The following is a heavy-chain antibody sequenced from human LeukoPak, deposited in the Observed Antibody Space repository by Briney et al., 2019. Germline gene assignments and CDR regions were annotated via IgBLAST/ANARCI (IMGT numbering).Heavy chain of an antibody. J-gene: IGHJ4*02. CDR3: ARGADDYSNAGGNDY. Sequence: PGGSLRLSCAASGFTFSSYAMSWVRQAPGKGLEWVSAISGSGGSTCYADSVKGRFTISRDKSKNTLYLQMNSLRAEDTAVYYCARGADDYSNAGGNDYWGQGTLVTVSS. V-gene: IGHV3-23*01. CDR2: ISGSGGST. CDR1: GFTFSSYA. D-gene: IGHD4-11*01.